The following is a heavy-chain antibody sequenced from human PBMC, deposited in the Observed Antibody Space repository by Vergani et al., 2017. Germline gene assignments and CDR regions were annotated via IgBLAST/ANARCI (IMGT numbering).Heavy chain of an antibody. CDR2: IYPNSGGT. CDR1: GYTFTVYY. D-gene: IGHD1-26*01. V-gene: IGHV1-2*02. Sequence: QVQLVQSGAEVKKPGASVKVSCKASGYTFTVYYMHWVRQAPGQGLEWMGWIYPNSGGTNYAQKFQGRVTMTRDTAISTAYMELSRLRSDDTAMYYCARDFSGRRGYWGQGTLVTVSS. J-gene: IGHJ4*02. CDR3: ARDFSGRRGY.